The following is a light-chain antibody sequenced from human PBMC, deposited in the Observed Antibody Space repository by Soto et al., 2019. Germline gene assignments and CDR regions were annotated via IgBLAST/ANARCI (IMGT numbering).Light chain of an antibody. J-gene: IGKJ4*01. Sequence: EIVLTQSPGTLSLSPGERATLSCRASESGSDNYLAWYHQRSGQAPRLVIYGASSRASAVPDRFSGSGSGADFNLTSSRLEPEDFAVYHCQQYGSSPLTFGGGTKVEIK. CDR3: QQYGSSPLT. V-gene: IGKV3-20*01. CDR2: GAS. CDR1: ESGSDNY.